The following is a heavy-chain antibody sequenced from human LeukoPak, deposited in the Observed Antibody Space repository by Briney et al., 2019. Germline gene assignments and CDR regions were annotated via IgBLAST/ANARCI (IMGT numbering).Heavy chain of an antibody. CDR2: IEPAGSAT. J-gene: IGHJ4*02. V-gene: IGHV3-7*01. Sequence: GGSLRLSCTASGFTFSSYWMTWVRQAPGKGLEWVANIEPAGSATYYVDSVKGRFTIPRDNAKNLLYLQMNSLRAEDSAVYHCGRFGYVAAVDSWGQGALVTVSS. D-gene: IGHD2-15*01. CDR1: GFTFSSYW. CDR3: GRFGYVAAVDS.